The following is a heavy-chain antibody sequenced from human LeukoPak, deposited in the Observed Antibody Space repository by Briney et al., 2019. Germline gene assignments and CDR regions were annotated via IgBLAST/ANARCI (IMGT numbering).Heavy chain of an antibody. CDR1: GFTFSDYY. CDR3: ARSTYDILTGYRDGAFDI. CDR2: ISSSGSTI. J-gene: IGHJ3*02. D-gene: IGHD3-9*01. Sequence: GGSLRLSCAASGFTFSDYYMSWIRQAPGKGLEWVSYISSSGSTIYYADSVKGRFTISRDNAKNSLYLQMNSLRAEDTAVYYCARSTYDILTGYRDGAFDIWGQGTMVTVSS. V-gene: IGHV3-11*04.